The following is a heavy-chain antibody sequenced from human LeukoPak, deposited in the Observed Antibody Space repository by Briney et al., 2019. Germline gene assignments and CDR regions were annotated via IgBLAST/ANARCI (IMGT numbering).Heavy chain of an antibody. CDR3: ARVAYGDYFRLYYYMDV. J-gene: IGHJ6*03. D-gene: IGHD4-17*01. V-gene: IGHV3-66*02. CDR2: IYSGGNT. CDR1: GFTVSNNY. Sequence: PGGSLRLSCAAAGFTVSNNYMSWVRQAPGEGLEWVSIIYSGGNTYYADSVKGRFTISRDNSKNTLYLQMNSLRHEDTAVYYCARVAYGDYFRLYYYMDVWGTGTTVTVSS.